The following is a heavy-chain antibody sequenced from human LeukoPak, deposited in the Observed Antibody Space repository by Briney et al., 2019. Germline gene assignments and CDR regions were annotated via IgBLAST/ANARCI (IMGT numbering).Heavy chain of an antibody. D-gene: IGHD6-19*01. V-gene: IGHV3-53*04. CDR2: IYSGGST. CDR3: ARVRLGSGWSLFDF. J-gene: IGHJ4*02. CDR1: GXTVSSNY. Sequence: PGGSLRLSCAASGXTVSSNYMSWVRQAPGKGLEWVSVIYSGGSTYYADSVKGRFTISGHISQNTLYLQMNSLRAEDTAVYYCARVRLGSGWSLFDFWGQGTLVTVSS.